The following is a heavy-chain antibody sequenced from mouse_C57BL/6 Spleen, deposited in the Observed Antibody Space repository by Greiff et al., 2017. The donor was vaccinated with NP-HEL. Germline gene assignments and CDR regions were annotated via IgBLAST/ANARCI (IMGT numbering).Heavy chain of an antibody. CDR2: IYPGDGDT. J-gene: IGHJ3*01. V-gene: IGHV1-82*01. Sequence: QVHVKQSGPELVKPGASVKISCKASGYAFSSSWMNWVKQRPGKGLEWIGRIYPGDGDTNYNGKFKGKATLTADKSSSTAYMQLSSLTSEDSAVYFCARSRWLLAWFAYWGQGTLVTVSA. CDR1: GYAFSSSW. D-gene: IGHD2-3*01. CDR3: ARSRWLLAWFAY.